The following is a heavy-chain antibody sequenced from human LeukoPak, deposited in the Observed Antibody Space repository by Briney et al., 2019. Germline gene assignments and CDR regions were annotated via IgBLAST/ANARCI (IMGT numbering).Heavy chain of an antibody. Sequence: PSETLSLTCTVSGDSVSRSNYYWDSIRQPPGKGLEWLGSIYSSGNTYYNPSLKSRVTISVDTSKNQFSLKLSSVTAADTAVYYCARRYGSSWYVDYWGQGTLVTVSS. D-gene: IGHD6-13*01. CDR2: IYSSGNT. CDR1: GDSVSRSNYY. V-gene: IGHV4-39*01. CDR3: ARRYGSSWYVDY. J-gene: IGHJ4*02.